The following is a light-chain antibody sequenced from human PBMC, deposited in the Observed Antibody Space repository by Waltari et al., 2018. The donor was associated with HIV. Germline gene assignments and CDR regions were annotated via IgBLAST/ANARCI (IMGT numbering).Light chain of an antibody. CDR1: SGHSTYA. V-gene: IGLV4-69*01. J-gene: IGLJ2*01. CDR2: VNSDGSH. CDR3: AAWDDSLSGVV. Sequence: QLVLTQSPSASASLGASVKLTCTLSSGHSTYAIAWHQQQPEKGPRFLTKVNSDGSHSRGDGIPDRFSGSSSGAERYRTISSLQSEDEADYYCAAWDDSLSGVVFGGGTKLTVL.